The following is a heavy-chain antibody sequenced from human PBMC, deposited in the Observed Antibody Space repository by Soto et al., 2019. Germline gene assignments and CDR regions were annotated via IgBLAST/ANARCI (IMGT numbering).Heavy chain of an antibody. V-gene: IGHV4-31*03. CDR1: GGSILNGGHY. CDR2: IFFSGNT. CDR3: ARELGGSWYNWFDP. J-gene: IGHJ5*02. D-gene: IGHD2-15*01. Sequence: KTSETLSLTCTVSGGSILNGGHYWTWIRQHPGKGLEWIGKIFFSGNTHYNPALKSRLTFSVDTTKNQFSLKLTSVTAADTAIYYCARELGGSWYNWFDPWGQGTLVTVSS.